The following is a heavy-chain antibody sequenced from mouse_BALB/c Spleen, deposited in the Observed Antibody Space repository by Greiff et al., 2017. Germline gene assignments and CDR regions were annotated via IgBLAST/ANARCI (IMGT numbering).Heavy chain of an antibody. CDR3: ARGGVRRGYYAMDY. D-gene: IGHD2-14*01. J-gene: IGHJ4*01. CDR1: GFTFSSFG. CDR2: ISSGSSTI. Sequence: EVHLVESGGGLVQPGGSRKLSCAASGFTFSSFGMHWVRQAPEKGLEWVAYISSGSSTIYYADTVKGRFTISRDNPKNTLFLQMTSLRSEDTAMYYCARGGVRRGYYAMDYWGQGTSVTVSS. V-gene: IGHV5-17*02.